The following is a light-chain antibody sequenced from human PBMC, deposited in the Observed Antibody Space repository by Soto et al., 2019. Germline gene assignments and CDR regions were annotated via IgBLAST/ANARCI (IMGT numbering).Light chain of an antibody. CDR1: SGHTNYA. V-gene: IGLV4-69*01. CDR3: LTWGAGIWV. Sequence: QLVLTQSPSASASLGASAKLTCTLSSGHTNYAIAWHQLQPEKGPRYLMKLNSDGRHSKGDGIPDRFSGSSSGAERYLTISSLRSEDEADYYCLTWGAGIWVFGGGTKLTVL. CDR2: LNSDGRH. J-gene: IGLJ3*02.